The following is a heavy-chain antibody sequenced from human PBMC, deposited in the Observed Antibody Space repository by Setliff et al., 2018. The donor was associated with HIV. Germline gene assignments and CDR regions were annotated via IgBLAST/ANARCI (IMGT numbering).Heavy chain of an antibody. D-gene: IGHD3-22*01. J-gene: IGHJ4*02. CDR2: NRNKTKNYTT. CDR3: TRPQYIYDNSDSDN. V-gene: IGHV3-72*01. CDR1: GFILSDHH. Sequence: GGSLRLSCAASGFILSDHHMDWVRQAPGKGLEWIGRNRNKTKNYTTAYAASVKGRFTISRDDSKNTAYLQMNSLKTEDTAIYYCTRPQYIYDNSDSDNWGQGALVTVSS.